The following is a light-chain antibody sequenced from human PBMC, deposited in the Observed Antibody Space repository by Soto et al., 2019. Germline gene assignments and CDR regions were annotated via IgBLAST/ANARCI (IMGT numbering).Light chain of an antibody. CDR3: QQYDTYPWT. CDR2: DAS. J-gene: IGKJ1*01. V-gene: IGKV1-5*01. Sequence: DIQMTQSPTTLSASVGDRVIITCRASQRMSAWLAWYQQKPGKAPKLLIYDASSLENGVPSRFIGSGSGTEFTLTISSLQPDDFATYYCQQYDTYPWTFGQGTKVDIK. CDR1: QRMSAW.